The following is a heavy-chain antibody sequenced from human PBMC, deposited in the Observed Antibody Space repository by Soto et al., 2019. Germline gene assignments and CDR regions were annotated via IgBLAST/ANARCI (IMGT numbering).Heavy chain of an antibody. J-gene: IGHJ6*01. CDR2: IISSSSYI. D-gene: IGHD6-6*01. CDR3: ARDRVGQLEYGMDA. CDR1: GFTFSSYS. V-gene: IGHV3-21*01. Sequence: AXGSLDLSCSASGFTFSSYSMNWVLQAPGKGLDWVSSIISSSSYIYYADSVKGRFTISRDNAKNSLYLQMNSLRAEDTAVYYWARDRVGQLEYGMDAWGQGTTVTVSS.